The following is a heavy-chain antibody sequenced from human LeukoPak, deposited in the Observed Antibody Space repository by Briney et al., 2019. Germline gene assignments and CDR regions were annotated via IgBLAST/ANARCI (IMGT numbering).Heavy chain of an antibody. Sequence: GGSLRLSCAASGFTFSSYSMNWVRQAPGKGLEWVANINQDGSRKHYVGSVEGRFTVSRDNAKNALYLQTNSLRAEDTAVYYCAKEGYCTNGVCPNPHFDYWGQGTLVTVSS. V-gene: IGHV3-7*01. CDR3: AKEGYCTNGVCPNPHFDY. CDR2: INQDGSRK. J-gene: IGHJ4*02. CDR1: GFTFSSYS. D-gene: IGHD2-8*01.